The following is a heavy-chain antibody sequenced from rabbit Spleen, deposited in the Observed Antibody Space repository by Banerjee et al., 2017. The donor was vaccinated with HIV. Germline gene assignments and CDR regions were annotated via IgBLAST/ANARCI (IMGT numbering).Heavy chain of an antibody. Sequence: QSLEESGGDLVKPGASLTLTCTASGFSFSSSDYMCWVRQAPGKGLEWIACIDVGGSGTTYYASWAKGRFTISKTSSTTMTLQMSSLTAADTATYFCARDVGTSFSTYGMDLLGPGPLVTVS. V-gene: IGHV1S40*01. J-gene: IGHJ6*01. D-gene: IGHD8-1*01. CDR3: ARDVGTSFSTYGMDL. CDR2: IDVGGSGTT. CDR1: GFSFSSSDY.